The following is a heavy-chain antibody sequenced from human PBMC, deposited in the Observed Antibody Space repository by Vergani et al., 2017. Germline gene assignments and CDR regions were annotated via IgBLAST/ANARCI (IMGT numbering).Heavy chain of an antibody. CDR1: RYIFSNFW. J-gene: IGHJ3*01. CDR3: ASGGHGSENGGALQL. V-gene: IGHV5-51*01. D-gene: IGHD3-10*01. CDR2: IYPGDSQV. Sequence: EKQLVQSGSETKKPGESLKISCQAFRYIFSNFWIGWVRQRPGRGLEWMGIIYPGDSQVKSNPTFRGQVIFSVETSVNTAYLQWRSVHASDTATYFCASGGHGSENGGALQLWGQGTTITVSS.